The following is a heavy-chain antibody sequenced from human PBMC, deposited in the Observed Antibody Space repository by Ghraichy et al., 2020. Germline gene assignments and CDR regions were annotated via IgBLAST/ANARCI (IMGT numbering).Heavy chain of an antibody. Sequence: SVKVSCKASGGTFSSYAISWVRQAPGPGLEWMGGIIPIFGTANYAQKFQGRVTITADESTSTAYMELSSLRSEDTAVYYCVFDFWSGYYTRYYYYGMDVWGQGTTVTVSS. V-gene: IGHV1-69*13. CDR1: GGTFSSYA. J-gene: IGHJ6*02. CDR3: VFDFWSGYYTRYYYYGMDV. CDR2: IIPIFGTA. D-gene: IGHD3-3*01.